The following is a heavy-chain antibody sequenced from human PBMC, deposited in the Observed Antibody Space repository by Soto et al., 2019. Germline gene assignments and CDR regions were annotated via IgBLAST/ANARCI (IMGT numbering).Heavy chain of an antibody. CDR2: IYYSGST. V-gene: IGHV4-30-4*01. CDR1: GGSISSGDYY. J-gene: IGHJ3*02. D-gene: IGHD1-26*01. Sequence: PSETLSLTCTVSGGSISSGDYYWSWIRQPPGKGLEWIGYIYYSGSTYYNPSLKSRVTISVDTSKNQFSLKLSSVTAADTAVYYCARVDSGSYQLGANDAFDSWGQGTRVTVSS. CDR3: ARVDSGSYQLGANDAFDS.